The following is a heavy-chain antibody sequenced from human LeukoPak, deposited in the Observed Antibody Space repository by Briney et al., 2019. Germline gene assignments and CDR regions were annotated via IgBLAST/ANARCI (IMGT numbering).Heavy chain of an antibody. D-gene: IGHD3-22*01. CDR2: ISSSCTYK. Sequence: GVSLRLSCAASGFTFSSHSMNCVRQAPGKGLEWVSYISSSCTYKFYRASVKGRFHIYREHARLSLFPQMNSLRAEDSGIYYCARDASSGNDFDYWGEGTLVTLS. J-gene: IGHJ4*02. CDR3: ARDASSGNDFDY. V-gene: IGHV3-21*01. CDR1: GFTFSSHS.